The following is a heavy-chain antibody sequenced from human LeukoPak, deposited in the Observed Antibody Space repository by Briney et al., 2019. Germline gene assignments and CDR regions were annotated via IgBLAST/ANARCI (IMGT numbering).Heavy chain of an antibody. CDR1: GGSISSYY. CDR2: IYYSGST. J-gene: IGHJ3*02. Sequence: SETLSPTCTVSGGSISSYYWSWIRQPPGKGLEWIGYIYYSGSTNYNPSLKSRVTISVDTSKNQFSLNLSSVTVADTALYYCARDRLSLGAFDIWGPGTTVVVSS. CDR3: ARDRLSLGAFDI. D-gene: IGHD3-16*01. V-gene: IGHV4-59*12.